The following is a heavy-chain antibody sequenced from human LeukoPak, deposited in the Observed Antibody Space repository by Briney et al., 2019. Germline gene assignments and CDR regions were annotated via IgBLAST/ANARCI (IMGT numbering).Heavy chain of an antibody. CDR1: GGSIGTYY. D-gene: IGHD6-19*01. Sequence: PSETLSLTCSVSGGSIGTYYWSWIRQPPGKGLEWIGYIYYSGSTNYNPSLKSRVTMSVDTSKNQFSLQLNSVTPEDTAVYYCARALRLGWTGVDYWGQGTLVTVSS. J-gene: IGHJ4*02. CDR2: IYYSGST. V-gene: IGHV4-59*12. CDR3: ARALRLGWTGVDY.